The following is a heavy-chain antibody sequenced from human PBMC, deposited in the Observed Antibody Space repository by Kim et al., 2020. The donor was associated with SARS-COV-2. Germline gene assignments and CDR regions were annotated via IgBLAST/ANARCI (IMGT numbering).Heavy chain of an antibody. CDR2: INWNGGST. J-gene: IGHJ1*01. D-gene: IGHD6-13*01. CDR1: GFTFDDYG. Sequence: GGSLRLSCAASGFTFDDYGMSWVRQAPGKGLEWVSGINWNGGSTGYADSVKGRFTISRDNAKNSLYLQMNSLRAEDTALYYCARGSSSWTGLEYFQHWGQGTLVTVSS. CDR3: ARGSSSWTGLEYFQH. V-gene: IGHV3-20*04.